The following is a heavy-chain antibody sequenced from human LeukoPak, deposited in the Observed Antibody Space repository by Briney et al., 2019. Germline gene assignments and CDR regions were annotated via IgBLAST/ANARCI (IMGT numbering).Heavy chain of an antibody. J-gene: IGHJ4*02. CDR1: GFTFSSYA. Sequence: GGSLRLSCAASGFTFSSYAMSWVRQAPGKGLEWVSAISGSGGSTYYADSVKGRFTISRDNSKNTLYLQMNSLRAEDTAVYYCAKDLRITYYDFWGGGFDYWGQGTLVTVSS. V-gene: IGHV3-23*01. D-gene: IGHD3-3*01. CDR2: ISGSGGST. CDR3: AKDLRITYYDFWGGGFDY.